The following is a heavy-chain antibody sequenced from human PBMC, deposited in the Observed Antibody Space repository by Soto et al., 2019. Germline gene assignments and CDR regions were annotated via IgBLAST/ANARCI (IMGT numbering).Heavy chain of an antibody. D-gene: IGHD2-21*01. CDR2: INPTNNKT. CDR3: RLGGGNY. J-gene: IGHJ4*02. V-gene: IGHV1-46*01. CDR1: GYTFTKFY. Sequence: QVQLLQSGAEVKKPGASVKVSCKASGYTFTKFYMHWVRQASGQGLEWMGIINPTNNKTTYAQRFQGRVTMAWDTPTTTVYMELTSLRIEDTAVYFCRLGGGNYWGQGTLVSVSS.